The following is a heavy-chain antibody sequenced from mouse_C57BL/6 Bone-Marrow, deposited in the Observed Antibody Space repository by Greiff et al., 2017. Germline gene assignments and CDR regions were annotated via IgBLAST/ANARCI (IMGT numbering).Heavy chain of an antibody. CDR2: ISYYGSN. Sequence: EVQLQQSGPGLVKPSQSLSLTCSVTGYSITSGYYWNWIRQFPGNKLVWMGYISYYGSNNYNPSPKNRISNTRDTSKNQFFQKLNSVTTEYTATYYDARRVIITTVPYLDVCGTGTTVTVSS. CDR1: GYSITSGYY. D-gene: IGHD1-1*01. V-gene: IGHV3-6*01. J-gene: IGHJ1*03. CDR3: ARRVIITTVPYLDV.